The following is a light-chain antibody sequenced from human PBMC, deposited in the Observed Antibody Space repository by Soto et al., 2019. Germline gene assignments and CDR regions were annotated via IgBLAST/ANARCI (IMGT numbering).Light chain of an antibody. J-gene: IGLJ2*01. Sequence: QSALTQPASVSGSPGQSITISCTGTSSDVGSYNLVSWYQQHPGKAPKLMIYEVSKRPSGVSNRFSGSKSGNTASLTISGLQAEDEADYYCCAYAGSFVVFGGGTKRTVL. V-gene: IGLV2-23*02. CDR2: EVS. CDR1: SSDVGSYNL. CDR3: CAYAGSFVV.